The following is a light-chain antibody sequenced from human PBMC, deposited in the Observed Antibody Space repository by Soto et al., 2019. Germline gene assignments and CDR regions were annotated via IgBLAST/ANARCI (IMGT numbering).Light chain of an antibody. V-gene: IGKV3-20*01. CDR3: QQYVTSPSA. CDR1: QSLSSRN. J-gene: IGKJ1*01. CDR2: GVS. Sequence: VLTQSPGSLSFSPGERATLSCRASQSLSSRNLAWYQQKPGQAPRPLIYGVSSRATGIPDRFSGSGSGTDFTLTISRLEPEDFAVYYCQQYVTSPSAFGQGTKVAIE.